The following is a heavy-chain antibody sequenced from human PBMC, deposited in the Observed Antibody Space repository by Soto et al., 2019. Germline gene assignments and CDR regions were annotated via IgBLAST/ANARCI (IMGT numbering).Heavy chain of an antibody. CDR3: AKDRRPAPYYYGMDV. J-gene: IGHJ6*02. Sequence: EVQLVESGGGLVQPGGSLRLSCAASGFTFSTNWMSWVRQAPGKGLEWVANINQDGSKKYYADSVKGRFTISRDNSKNTLYLQMNSLRAEDTAVYYCAKDRRPAPYYYGMDVWGQGTTVTVSS. D-gene: IGHD6-6*01. CDR1: GFTFSTNW. V-gene: IGHV3-7*01. CDR2: INQDGSKK.